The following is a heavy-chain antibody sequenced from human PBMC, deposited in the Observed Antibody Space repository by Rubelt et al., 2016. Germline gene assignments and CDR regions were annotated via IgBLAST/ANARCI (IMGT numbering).Heavy chain of an antibody. V-gene: IGHV4-31*02. D-gene: IGHD5-18*01. CDR3: AREVRVAMVTIDY. J-gene: IGHJ4*02. CDR1: GSISSGGYF. Sequence: GSISSGGYFWSWIRQRPEKGLEWIGYISYSGSTYYNPSLKSRLTISLDTSKNQFSLNLSSVTAADTAVYHCAREVRVAMVTIDYWGQGTLATVSS. CDR2: ISYSGST.